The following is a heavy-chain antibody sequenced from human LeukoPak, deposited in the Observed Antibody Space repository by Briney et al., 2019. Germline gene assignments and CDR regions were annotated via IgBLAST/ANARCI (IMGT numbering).Heavy chain of an antibody. CDR2: ISYDGSNK. D-gene: IGHD1-14*01. CDR3: ARETGDWYFDL. CDR1: GFTFSSYG. Sequence: AGGSLRLSCAASGFTFSSYGMHWVRQAPGKGLEWVAVISYDGSNKYYADSVKGRFTISRDNSKNTLYLQMNSLRAEDTAVYYCARETGDWYFDLWGRGTLDTVSS. J-gene: IGHJ2*01. V-gene: IGHV3-30*03.